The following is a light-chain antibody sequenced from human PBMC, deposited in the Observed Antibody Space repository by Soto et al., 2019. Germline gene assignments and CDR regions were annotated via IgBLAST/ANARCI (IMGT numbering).Light chain of an antibody. Sequence: DIQMTESPSTLSGSVGDRVPITCRAIQTISSWLVCYQQKPGKAPKLLIYEAANLESGVPSRFSGSGAGTNFTLTISGLQPDDFATYYSHQYDHXPLTSGVGAKV. V-gene: IGKV1-5*01. CDR1: QTISSW. J-gene: IGKJ4*01. CDR3: HQYDHXPLT. CDR2: EAA.